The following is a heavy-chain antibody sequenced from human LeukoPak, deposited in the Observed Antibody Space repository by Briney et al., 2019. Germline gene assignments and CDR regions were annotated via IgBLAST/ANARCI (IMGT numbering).Heavy chain of an antibody. CDR3: VRDRGSKRVAYCGGDCYIGYFDL. CDR2: INPSGGST. D-gene: IGHD2-21*02. Sequence: ASVTVSFKASGYTFTSYYMHWVRQAPGQGLGWMGIINPSGGSTSYAQKFQGRVTMTRDTSTSTVYMELSSLRSEDTAVYYCVRDRGSKRVAYCGGDCYIGYFDLWGRGTLVTVSS. CDR1: GYTFTSYY. J-gene: IGHJ2*01. V-gene: IGHV1-46*01.